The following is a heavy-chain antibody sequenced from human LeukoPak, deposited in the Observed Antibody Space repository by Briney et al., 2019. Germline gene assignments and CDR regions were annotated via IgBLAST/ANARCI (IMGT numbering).Heavy chain of an antibody. CDR2: ISYDGSNK. CDR1: GFTFSSYA. D-gene: IGHD1-1*01. Sequence: GGSLRLSCAASGFTFSSYAMHWVRQAPGKGLEWVAVISYDGSNKYYADSVKGRFTISRDNSKNTLYLQMNSLRAEDTAVYYCARDSRGAKHTTLSYWGQGTLVTVSS. CDR3: ARDSRGAKHTTLSY. J-gene: IGHJ4*02. V-gene: IGHV3-30-3*01.